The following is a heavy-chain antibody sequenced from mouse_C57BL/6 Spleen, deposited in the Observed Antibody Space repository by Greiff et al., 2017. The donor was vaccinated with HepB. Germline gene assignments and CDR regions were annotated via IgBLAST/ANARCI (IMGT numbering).Heavy chain of an antibody. J-gene: IGHJ3*01. CDR2: INPNNGGT. CDR1: GYTFTDYY. CDR3: AFGFSNYGGFAY. Sequence: EVQLQQSGPELVKPGASVKISCKASGYTFTDYYMNWVKQSHGKSLEWIGDINPNNGGTSYNQKFKGKATLTVDKSSSTAYMELRSLTSEDSAVYYCAFGFSNYGGFAYWGQGTLVTVSA. D-gene: IGHD2-5*01. V-gene: IGHV1-26*01.